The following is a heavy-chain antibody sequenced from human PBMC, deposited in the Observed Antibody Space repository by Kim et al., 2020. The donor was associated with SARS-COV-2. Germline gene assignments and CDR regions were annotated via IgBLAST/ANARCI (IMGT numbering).Heavy chain of an antibody. CDR3: ARTRLDCRGGGSCYVF. CDR2: ISAYNGNT. J-gene: IGHJ4*02. D-gene: IGHD2-15*01. Sequence: ASVKVSCKASGYTFSNYGISWVRQAPGQGLEWVAWISAYNGNTHYEQKFQGRVAMTTETSTSTAYMELRSLRVDDTAVYYCARTRLDCRGGGSCYVFWGQGTLVTVSS. V-gene: IGHV1-18*01. CDR1: GYTFSNYG.